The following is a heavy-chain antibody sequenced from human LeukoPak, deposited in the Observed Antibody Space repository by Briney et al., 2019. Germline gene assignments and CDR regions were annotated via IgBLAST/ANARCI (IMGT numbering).Heavy chain of an antibody. CDR3: ARASGSYHFDY. Sequence: SETLSLTCAVYGGSFSGYYWSWIRQPPGKGLEWIGEINHSGSTNYNPSLKSRVTISVDTSKNQFSLKLSSVTAADTAVYYCARASGSYHFDYWGQGTLVTVSS. CDR2: INHSGST. V-gene: IGHV4-34*01. J-gene: IGHJ4*02. CDR1: GGSFSGYY. D-gene: IGHD1-26*01.